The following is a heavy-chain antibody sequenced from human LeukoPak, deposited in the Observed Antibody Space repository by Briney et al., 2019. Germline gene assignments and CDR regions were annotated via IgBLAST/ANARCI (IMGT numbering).Heavy chain of an antibody. CDR3: ARDPSSFGGRFDP. CDR1: GGSISSYY. Sequence: SETLSLTCTVSGGSISSYYWNWIRQPAGKGLEWIGRIYSSGSTNYNPSLKSRVTMSVDTSKNQFSLKLSSVTAADPAVYYWARDPSSFGGRFDPWGQGPLVALSS. J-gene: IGHJ5*02. CDR2: IYSSGST. D-gene: IGHD3-10*01. V-gene: IGHV4-4*07.